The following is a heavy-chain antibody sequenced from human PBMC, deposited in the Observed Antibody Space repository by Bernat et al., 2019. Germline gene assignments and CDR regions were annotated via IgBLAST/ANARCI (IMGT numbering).Heavy chain of an antibody. V-gene: IGHV3-30-3*01. J-gene: IGHJ4*02. CDR2: ISYDGSNK. Sequence: QVQLVESGGGVVQPGRSLRLPCASSAFTFSSYAMHWVRQAPGKGLEWVAVISYDGSNKYYADSVKGRFTISRDNSKNTLYLQMNSLRAEDTAVYYCARDPGPYGDYYFDYWGQGTLVTVSS. D-gene: IGHD4-17*01. CDR3: ARDPGPYGDYYFDY. CDR1: AFTFSSYA.